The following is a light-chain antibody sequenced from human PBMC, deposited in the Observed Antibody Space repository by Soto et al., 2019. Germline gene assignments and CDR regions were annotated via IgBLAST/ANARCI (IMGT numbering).Light chain of an antibody. V-gene: IGLV2-14*01. CDR2: EVS. CDR1: SSDVGGYNY. CDR3: SSYTSSSTLV. J-gene: IGLJ1*01. Sequence: QSALTQPASVSGSPGQSITISCTGTSSDVGGYNYVSWYQQHPGKAPKLMIYEVSNRHSGVSNRFSGSKSGNKASLTISGLQAEDEADYYCSSYTSSSTLVFGTGTKLTVL.